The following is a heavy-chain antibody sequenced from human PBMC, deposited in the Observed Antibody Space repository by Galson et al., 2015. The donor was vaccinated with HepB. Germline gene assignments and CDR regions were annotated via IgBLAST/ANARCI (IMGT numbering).Heavy chain of an antibody. V-gene: IGHV3-33*08. Sequence: SLRLSCAASGFTFSDFYMSWIRQAPGKGLEWVAIISYDGSTKYYADSVKGRFTISRDNSKNTLYLQMNSLRAEDTAVYYCARDADPGYSSGWYNLYFDFWGQGTLVTVSS. CDR3: ARDADPGYSSGWYNLYFDF. CDR2: ISYDGSTK. J-gene: IGHJ4*02. CDR1: GFTFSDFY. D-gene: IGHD6-19*01.